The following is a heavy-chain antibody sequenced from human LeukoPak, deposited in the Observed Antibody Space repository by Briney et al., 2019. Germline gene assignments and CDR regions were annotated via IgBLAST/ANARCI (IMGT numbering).Heavy chain of an antibody. V-gene: IGHV3-49*04. CDR2: IRSKVYGGTT. J-gene: IGHJ4*02. CDR3: TRRIVVVPAAPDFDY. D-gene: IGHD2-2*01. Sequence: GRSLRLSCTASGFTFGDYAMSWVRQAPGKGLEWVGFIRSKVYGGTTEYAASVKGRFTISRDDSKSIAYLQMNSLKTEDTAVYYCTRRIVVVPAAPDFDYWGQGTLVTVSS. CDR1: GFTFGDYA.